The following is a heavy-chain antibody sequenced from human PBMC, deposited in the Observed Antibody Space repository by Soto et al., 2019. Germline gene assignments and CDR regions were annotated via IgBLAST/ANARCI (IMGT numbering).Heavy chain of an antibody. CDR1: GGSISSSSYY. J-gene: IGHJ4*02. Sequence: SETLSLTCTVSGGSISSSSYYWGWIRQPPGKGLEWIGSIYYSGSTYYNPSLKSRVTISVDTSKNQFSLKLSSVTAADTAVYYCARVYYDSSGKLIDYWGQGTLVTVSA. D-gene: IGHD3-22*01. V-gene: IGHV4-39*01. CDR2: IYYSGST. CDR3: ARVYYDSSGKLIDY.